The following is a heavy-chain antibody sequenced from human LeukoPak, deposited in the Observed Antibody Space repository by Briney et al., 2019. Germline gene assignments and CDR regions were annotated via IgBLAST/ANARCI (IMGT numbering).Heavy chain of an antibody. CDR3: ARGPRYCSGGSCYCFY. CDR1: GFTFSSYW. Sequence: GGSLRLSCAASGFTFSSYWMHWVRQAPGKGLVWVSRINSDGSSTSYADSVKGRFTISRDNAKNTLYLQMNSLRAEDTAVCYCARGPRYCSGGSCYCFYWGQGTLVTVPS. V-gene: IGHV3-74*01. J-gene: IGHJ4*02. CDR2: INSDGSST. D-gene: IGHD2-15*01.